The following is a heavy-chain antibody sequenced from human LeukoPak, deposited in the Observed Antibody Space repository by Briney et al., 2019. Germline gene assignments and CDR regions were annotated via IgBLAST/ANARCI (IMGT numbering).Heavy chain of an antibody. CDR2: INAGNRNT. D-gene: IGHD5-12*01. V-gene: IGHV1-3*01. CDR3: ASPIGYSGYDWIFDY. Sequence: ASVKVSCKASGYTFTSYAMHWVRQAPGQRLEWMGWINAGNRNTKYSQKFQGRVTITRDTSASTAYMELSSLRSEDTAVYYCASPIGYSGYDWIFDYWGQGTLVTVSS. J-gene: IGHJ4*02. CDR1: GYTFTSYA.